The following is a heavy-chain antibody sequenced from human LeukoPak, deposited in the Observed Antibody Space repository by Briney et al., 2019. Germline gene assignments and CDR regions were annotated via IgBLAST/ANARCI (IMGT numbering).Heavy chain of an antibody. J-gene: IGHJ4*02. CDR1: GGSISSYY. V-gene: IGHV4-4*07. Sequence: SETLSLTCTVSGGSISSYYWSWIRQPAGKGLEWIGRIYTSGSTNYNPSLKSRVTISVDTSKNQFSLKLSSVTAADAAVYYCAREGIYEWELLRWGQGTVVTVSS. D-gene: IGHD1-26*01. CDR3: AREGIYEWELLR. CDR2: IYTSGST.